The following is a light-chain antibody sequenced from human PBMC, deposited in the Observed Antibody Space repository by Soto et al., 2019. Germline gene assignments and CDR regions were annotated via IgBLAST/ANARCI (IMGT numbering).Light chain of an antibody. CDR2: DSS. CDR3: QQSYSNPTWT. V-gene: IGKV1-39*01. Sequence: DIKMTQSPSSLSASVGDRIAITCRASQSISTYLNWYQQKPGEAPTLLVYDSSTLQSSVPSRFSGSGFGAEFTLTVSSLQPEDFAAYYCQQSYSNPTWTFGQGTNVDIK. J-gene: IGKJ1*01. CDR1: QSISTY.